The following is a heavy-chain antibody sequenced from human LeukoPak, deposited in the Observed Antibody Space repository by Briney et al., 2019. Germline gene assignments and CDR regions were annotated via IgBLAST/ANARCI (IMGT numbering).Heavy chain of an antibody. Sequence: VSVKVSCKGSGYNFAGYGISLVRQAPGQGLEWMGWISPYNGKTNHAQSLQDRVTMTTDTSTSTAYMELRSLRSDDTAKYYCARRSGTSYGYAFDIWGQGTMVTLSS. J-gene: IGHJ3*02. D-gene: IGHD4-17*01. CDR1: GYNFAGYG. V-gene: IGHV1-18*01. CDR3: ARRSGTSYGYAFDI. CDR2: ISPYNGKT.